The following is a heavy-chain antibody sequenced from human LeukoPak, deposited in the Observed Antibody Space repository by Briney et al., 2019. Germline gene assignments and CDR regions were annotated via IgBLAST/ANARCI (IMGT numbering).Heavy chain of an antibody. V-gene: IGHV4-59*01. CDR1: GGSFSSYY. CDR3: ARVFDGGYGHYYFDY. D-gene: IGHD5-12*01. Sequence: SETLSLTCTVSGGSFSSYYTSWIRQPPGKGLEWFGYIYYSGSTNYIPSLKSRVTISVYTSKIQFFLKLSSVTAADTAVYHCARVFDGGYGHYYFDYWGQGTLVTVSS. J-gene: IGHJ4*02. CDR2: IYYSGST.